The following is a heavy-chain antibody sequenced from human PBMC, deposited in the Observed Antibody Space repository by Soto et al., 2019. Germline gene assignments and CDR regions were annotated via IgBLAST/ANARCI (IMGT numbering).Heavy chain of an antibody. D-gene: IGHD3-16*01. CDR3: AKDGSWDGGGGES. CDR2: IIPVFRTS. V-gene: IGHV1-69*18. CDR1: GVTFSSYA. Sequence: VQLVQSGAEVKKPGSSVKVSCSASGVTFSSYAFTWVRQAPGQGLEWMGNIIPVFRTSNYAQRFQGRLTISADESTNTVYMELSSLRSEDTAVYFCAKDGSWDGGGGESWGQGTLVIVSS. J-gene: IGHJ4*02.